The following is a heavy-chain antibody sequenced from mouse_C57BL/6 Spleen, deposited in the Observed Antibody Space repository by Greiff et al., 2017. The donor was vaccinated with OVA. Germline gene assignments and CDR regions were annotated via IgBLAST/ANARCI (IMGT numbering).Heavy chain of an antibody. CDR3: ARDGYYEWYFDV. V-gene: IGHV1-55*01. D-gene: IGHD2-3*01. CDR1: GYTFTSYW. CDR2: IYPGSGST. J-gene: IGHJ1*03. Sequence: QVQLQQPGAELVKPGASVKMSCKASGYTFTSYWITWVKQRPGQGLEWIGDIYPGSGSTNYNEKFKSKATLTVDTSSSTAYMQLSSLTSEDSAVYYCARDGYYEWYFDVWGTGTTVTVSS.